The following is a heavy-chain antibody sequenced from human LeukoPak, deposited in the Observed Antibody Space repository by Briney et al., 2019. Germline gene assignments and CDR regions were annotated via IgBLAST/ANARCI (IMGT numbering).Heavy chain of an antibody. D-gene: IGHD2-2*01. J-gene: IGHJ6*03. CDR1: GGSISSSSYY. CDR3: ARVSIYCSSTSCHYYMDV. Sequence: SETLSLTCTVSGGSISSSSYYWGWIRQPPGKGLEWIGSICYSGSTYYNPSLKSRVTISVDTSKNQFSLKLSSVTAADTAVYYCARVSIYCSSTSCHYYMDVWGKGTTVTVSS. CDR2: ICYSGST. V-gene: IGHV4-39*01.